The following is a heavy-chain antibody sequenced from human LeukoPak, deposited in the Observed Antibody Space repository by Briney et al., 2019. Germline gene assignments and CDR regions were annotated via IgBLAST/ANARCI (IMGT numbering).Heavy chain of an antibody. V-gene: IGHV7-4-1*02. CDR3: ARALDSLGGLSLPDY. D-gene: IGHD3-16*02. CDR2: IHPSTGNP. Sequence: ASVKISCKASGYPFTNYAMNWVRQAPGQGLEWMGWIHPSTGNPAYAPGFRGRFVFSLDTSVTTTYLQISSLKAEDTAVYFCARALDSLGGLSLPDYWGQGTLVAVSS. J-gene: IGHJ4*02. CDR1: GYPFTNYA.